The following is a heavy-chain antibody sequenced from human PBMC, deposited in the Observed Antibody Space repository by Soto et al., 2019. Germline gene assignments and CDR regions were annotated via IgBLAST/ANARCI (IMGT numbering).Heavy chain of an antibody. CDR3: AHRTTVPSGIN. V-gene: IGHV2-5*01. CDR1: GFSLTTDGVG. Sequence: QITLKESGPTLVKPTQTLTLTCTFSGFSLTTDGVGVDWIRQPPGKALEWLGLIYWNDEERYRPSLQRRLIITKDTSRNQVVLTMTTMDPVDSATYSCAHRTTVPSGINWGQGTLVTVSS. D-gene: IGHD4-4*01. CDR2: IYWNDEE. J-gene: IGHJ4*02.